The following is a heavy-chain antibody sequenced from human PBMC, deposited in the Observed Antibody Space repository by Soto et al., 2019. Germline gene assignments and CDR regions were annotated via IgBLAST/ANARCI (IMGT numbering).Heavy chain of an antibody. V-gene: IGHV3-30-3*01. CDR1: GFTFSSYA. D-gene: IGHD3-3*01. Sequence: QVQLVESGGGVVQPGRSLRLSCVASGFTFSSYAMHWVRQAPGKGLEWVAVISYDGSNKYYADSVKGRFTISRDNSKNTLYLQMNSLRAEDTAVYYCARELDVLRFLEWSFDYYYYGMDVWGQGTTVTVSS. J-gene: IGHJ6*02. CDR2: ISYDGSNK. CDR3: ARELDVLRFLEWSFDYYYYGMDV.